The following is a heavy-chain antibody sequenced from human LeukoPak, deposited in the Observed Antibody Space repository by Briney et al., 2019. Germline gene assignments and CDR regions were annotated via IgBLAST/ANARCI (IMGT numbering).Heavy chain of an antibody. V-gene: IGHV3-48*01. CDR1: RFTFSTYS. CDR2: ISGTSGSI. J-gene: IGHJ4*02. Sequence: GGSLRLSCVASRFTFSTYSMNWVRQAPGKGLEWVSYISGTSGSIFYADSVKGRFTISRDNAKNSLYLQMNSLRAEDTAVYYCARQNGAGYYYYFDSWGQGTLVTVSS. D-gene: IGHD3-22*01. CDR3: ARQNGAGYYYYFDS.